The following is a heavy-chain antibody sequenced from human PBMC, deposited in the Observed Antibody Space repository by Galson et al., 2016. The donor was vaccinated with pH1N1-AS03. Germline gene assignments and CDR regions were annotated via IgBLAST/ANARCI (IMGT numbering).Heavy chain of an antibody. CDR3: ARDLRSDFANNFVAGVQFGRY. J-gene: IGHJ4*02. Sequence: SVKVSCKASGYTFTNFGVIWVRQAPGQGLEWVGWISAYSGNTNYAQSLQCRVSMTTDPSTNTVYMELTRLTSDDTAIYYCARDLRSDFANNFVAGVQFGRYWGQGTLVTVSA. V-gene: IGHV1-18*01. CDR1: GYTFTNFG. D-gene: IGHD1-20*01. CDR2: ISAYSGNT.